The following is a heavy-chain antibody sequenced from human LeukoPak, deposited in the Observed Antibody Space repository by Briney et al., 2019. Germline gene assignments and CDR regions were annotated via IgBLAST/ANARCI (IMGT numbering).Heavy chain of an antibody. CDR1: GFTFSSYW. V-gene: IGHV3-7*03. CDR2: IKQDGSEK. CDR3: ARVSPVVIVVEVAGTGSYFDY. Sequence: GSLRLSCAASGFTFSSYWMSWVRQAPGKGLEWVANIKQDGSEKYYVDSVKGRFTISRDNAKNSLYLQMNSLRAEDTAVYYCARVSPVVIVVEVAGTGSYFDYWGQGTLVTVSS. D-gene: IGHD6-19*01. J-gene: IGHJ4*02.